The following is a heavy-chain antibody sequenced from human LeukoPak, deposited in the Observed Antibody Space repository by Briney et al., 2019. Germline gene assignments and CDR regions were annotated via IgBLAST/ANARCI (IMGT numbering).Heavy chain of an antibody. CDR2: IHHSGST. CDR3: ARGGWFGEFYEPYYYYYMDV. CDR1: GYSISSGSY. Sequence: PSETLSLTCSVSGYSISSGSYWGWIRQPPGKGLEWIGSIHHSGSTYYNPSLKSRVTISVDTSKNHFSLKLTSVTAADTAVYYCARGGWFGEFYEPYYYYYMDVWGKGTTVTISS. J-gene: IGHJ6*03. D-gene: IGHD3-10*01. V-gene: IGHV4-38-2*02.